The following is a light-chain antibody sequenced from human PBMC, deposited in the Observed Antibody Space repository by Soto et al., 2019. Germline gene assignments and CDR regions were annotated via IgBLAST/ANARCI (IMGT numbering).Light chain of an antibody. CDR2: HAS. CDR3: QQYQNLWA. CDR1: QSGTSGY. Sequence: EIVLTQSPGTLSLSPGERATLSWRASQSGTSGYLAWYQQRAGQAPRLLVYHASARVTGIPARFSGGASGTEFTPTIGILKSEDSAVYYCQQYQNLWAFGQGTKVDIK. V-gene: IGKV3D-7*01. J-gene: IGKJ1*01.